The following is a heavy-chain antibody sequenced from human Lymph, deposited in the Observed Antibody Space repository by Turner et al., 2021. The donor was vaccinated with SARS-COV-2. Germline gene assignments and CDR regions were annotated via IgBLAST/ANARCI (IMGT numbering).Heavy chain of an antibody. J-gene: IGHJ4*02. CDR1: GYTFTSYY. Sequence: QVQLVQSGAEVKKPGASVKVSCKASGYTFTSYYMHWVRQAPGQGLEWMGIINPSGDSTSYAQKFQGRVTMTMDTSTSTVYMELSSLRSEDTAVYYCARVGPGCFDYWGQGTPVTVSS. CDR2: INPSGDST. V-gene: IGHV1-46*01. CDR3: ARVGPGCFDY.